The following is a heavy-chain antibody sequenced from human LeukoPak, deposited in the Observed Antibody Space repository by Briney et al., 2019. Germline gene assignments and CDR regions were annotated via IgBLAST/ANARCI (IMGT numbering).Heavy chain of an antibody. CDR2: ILSTGTT. Sequence: GTSLRLSCAASGFPFSASAITWVRQAPGQGLEWVSHILSTGTTYYADSMRGRFTISRDNSKNTLYLLMTSLRADDTAVYYCATVKYDYGDPVGWFDPWGQGTLVTVSS. CDR3: ATVKYDYGDPVGWFDP. V-gene: IGHV3-23*01. J-gene: IGHJ5*02. D-gene: IGHD4-17*01. CDR1: GFPFSASA.